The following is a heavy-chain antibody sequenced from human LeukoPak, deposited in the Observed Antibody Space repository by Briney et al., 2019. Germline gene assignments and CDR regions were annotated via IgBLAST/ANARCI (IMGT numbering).Heavy chain of an antibody. V-gene: IGHV1-24*01. CDR1: GYTLTELS. J-gene: IGHJ4*02. Sequence: ASVKVSCKVSGYTLTELSMHWVRQAPGKGLEGMGGFDPEDGETIYAQKFQGRVTMTEDPYTDTAYMELSSLRSEDTAVYYCATEAGYSYGSLGYWGQGTLVTVSS. D-gene: IGHD5-18*01. CDR2: FDPEDGET. CDR3: ATEAGYSYGSLGY.